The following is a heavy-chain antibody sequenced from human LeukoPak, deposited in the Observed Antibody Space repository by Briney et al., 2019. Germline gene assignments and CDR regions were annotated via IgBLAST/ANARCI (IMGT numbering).Heavy chain of an antibody. CDR2: IYYSGST. J-gene: IGHJ4*02. CDR3: ARGDYYDSSGRFDY. Sequence: SETLSLTCTVSGGSISSYYWSWIRQPPGKGLEWIGSIYYSGSTYYNPSLKSRVTISVDTSKNQFSLKLSSVTAADTAVYYCARGDYYDSSGRFDYWGQGTLVTVSS. D-gene: IGHD3-22*01. V-gene: IGHV4-39*01. CDR1: GGSISSYY.